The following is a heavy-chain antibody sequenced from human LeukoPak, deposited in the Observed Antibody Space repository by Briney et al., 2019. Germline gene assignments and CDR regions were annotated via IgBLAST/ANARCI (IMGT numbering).Heavy chain of an antibody. V-gene: IGHV1-24*01. CDR1: GYTLTGLS. D-gene: IGHD2-15*01. Sequence: ASVKVSCKVSGYTLTGLSMHWVRQAPGKGLEWMGGFDPEDGETIYAQKFQGRVTMTEDTSTDTAYMELSSLRSEDTAVYYCATRTRRYCSGGSCSGSYWGQGTLVTVSS. CDR3: ATRTRRYCSGGSCSGSY. J-gene: IGHJ4*02. CDR2: FDPEDGET.